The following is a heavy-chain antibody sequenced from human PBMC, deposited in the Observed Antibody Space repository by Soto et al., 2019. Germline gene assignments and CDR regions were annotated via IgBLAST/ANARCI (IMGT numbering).Heavy chain of an antibody. V-gene: IGHV1-18*01. CDR1: SFIFTSYG. J-gene: IGHJ6*02. D-gene: IGHD2-8*02. Sequence: ASVKVSCKASSFIFTSYGINWVRQAPGQGLEWMGWISGYNGNTKYGQKFQDRVTLTADTSTATAFMEVRSLRGDDSAAYYCATSGGHHFGMDVWGQGTTVTVSS. CDR3: ATSGGHHFGMDV. CDR2: ISGYNGNT.